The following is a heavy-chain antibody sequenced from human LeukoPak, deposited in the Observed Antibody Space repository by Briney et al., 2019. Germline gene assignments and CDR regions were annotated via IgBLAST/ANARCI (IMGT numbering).Heavy chain of an antibody. V-gene: IGHV3-48*03. J-gene: IGHJ4*02. CDR2: ISSSGSAI. Sequence: PGGSLRLSCAASGFTFSSYEMNWVRQAPGKGLDWVSYISSSGSAIYYADSVKGRFTISRDNSKNTLYLQMTSLRVEDTAVYFCARDLGHCDYWGQGTLVTVSS. CDR1: GFTFSSYE. CDR3: ARDLGHCDY.